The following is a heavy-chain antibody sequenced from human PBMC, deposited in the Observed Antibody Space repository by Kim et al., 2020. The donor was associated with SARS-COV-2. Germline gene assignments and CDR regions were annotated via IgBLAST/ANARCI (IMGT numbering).Heavy chain of an antibody. CDR2: INPNSGGT. D-gene: IGHD3-9*01. CDR3: VSISYDILTGYYYFDY. J-gene: IGHJ4*02. CDR1: GYTFTGYY. V-gene: IGHV1-2*02. Sequence: ASVKVSCKASGYTFTGYYMHWVRQAPGQGLEWMGWINPNSGGTNYAQKFQGRVTMTRDTSISTAYMELSRLRSDDTAVYYCVSISYDILTGYYYFDYWGQGTLVTVSS.